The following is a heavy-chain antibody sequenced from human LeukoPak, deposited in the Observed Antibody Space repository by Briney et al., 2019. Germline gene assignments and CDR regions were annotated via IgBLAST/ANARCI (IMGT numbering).Heavy chain of an antibody. Sequence: PGGSLRLSCAASGFTFSSYAMSWVRQAPGKGLEWVSAISGSGGSTYYADSMKGRFTISRDNSKNTLYLQMNSLRAEDTAVYYCAKGSRGDCYSCFDYWGQGTLVTVSS. V-gene: IGHV3-23*01. D-gene: IGHD2-21*02. CDR2: ISGSGGST. CDR1: GFTFSSYA. J-gene: IGHJ4*02. CDR3: AKGSRGDCYSCFDY.